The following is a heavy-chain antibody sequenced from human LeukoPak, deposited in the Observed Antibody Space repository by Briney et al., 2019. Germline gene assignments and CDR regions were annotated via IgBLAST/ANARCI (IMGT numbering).Heavy chain of an antibody. CDR3: ARDLPPSDYGDYLLQSGGMDV. V-gene: IGHV1-46*01. J-gene: IGHJ6*02. CDR1: GYTFTSYY. D-gene: IGHD4-17*01. CDR2: INPSGGST. Sequence: ASVKVSCKASGYTFTSYYMHWVRQAPGQGLEWMGIINPSGGSTSYAQKFRGRVTITADESTSTAYMELSSLRSEDTAVYYCARDLPPSDYGDYLLQSGGMDVWGQGTTVTVSS.